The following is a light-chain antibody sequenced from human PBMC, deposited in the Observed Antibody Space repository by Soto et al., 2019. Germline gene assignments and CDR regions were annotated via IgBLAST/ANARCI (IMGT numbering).Light chain of an antibody. CDR3: AAWDDSLNGVL. V-gene: IGLV1-44*01. J-gene: IGLJ2*01. CDR1: NSNVGSNT. Sequence: QLVLTQPPSTSGTPGQRVTISCSGSNSNVGSNTVNWYQQLPGTAPKLLIYSHNLRPSGVPDRFSASKSGTSASLAISGLQSEDEAHYYCAAWDDSLNGVLFGGGTKLTVL. CDR2: SHN.